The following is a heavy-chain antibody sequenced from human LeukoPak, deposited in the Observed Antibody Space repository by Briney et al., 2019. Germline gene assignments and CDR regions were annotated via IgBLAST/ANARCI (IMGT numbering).Heavy chain of an antibody. V-gene: IGHV4-34*01. CDR1: GGSFSGYY. CDR3: ARDIAHSSGWGYFDY. Sequence: SETLSLTCAVYGGSFSGYYWSWIRQPPGKGLEWIGEINHSGSTNYNPSLKSRVTISVDTSKNQFSLRLSSVTAADTAVYYCARDIAHSSGWGYFDYWGQGTLVTVSS. J-gene: IGHJ4*02. D-gene: IGHD6-19*01. CDR2: INHSGST.